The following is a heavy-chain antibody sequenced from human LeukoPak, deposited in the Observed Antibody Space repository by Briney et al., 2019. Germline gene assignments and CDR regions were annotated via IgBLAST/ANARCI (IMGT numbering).Heavy chain of an antibody. Sequence: PGGSLRLSCAASGFTFSSYGMHWVRQAPGKGLEWVAFIRYDGSNKYYADSVKGRFTISRGNSKNTLYLQMNSLRAEDTAVYYCARDRGSSSWTDYWGQGTLVTVSS. CDR3: ARDRGSSSWTDY. D-gene: IGHD6-13*01. CDR1: GFTFSSYG. J-gene: IGHJ4*02. CDR2: IRYDGSNK. V-gene: IGHV3-30*02.